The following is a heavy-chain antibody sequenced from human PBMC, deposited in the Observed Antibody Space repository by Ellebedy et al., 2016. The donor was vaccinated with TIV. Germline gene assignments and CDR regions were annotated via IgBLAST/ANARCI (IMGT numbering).Heavy chain of an antibody. CDR1: GYSFTSYW. D-gene: IGHD4-17*01. V-gene: IGHV5-51*01. CDR2: IYPGDSDT. CDR3: ARLDDYGDYLDAFDI. Sequence: GESLKISCKGSGYSFTSYWIGWVRQMPGKGLGWMGIIYPGDSDTRYSPSFQGQVTISADKSISTAYLQWSSLKASDTAMYYCARLDDYGDYLDAFDIWGQGTMVTVSS. J-gene: IGHJ3*02.